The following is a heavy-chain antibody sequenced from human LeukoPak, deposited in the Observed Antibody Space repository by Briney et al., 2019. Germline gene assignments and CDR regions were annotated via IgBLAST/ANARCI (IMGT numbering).Heavy chain of an antibody. CDR2: IHTSGKT. CDR3: VRGGSAAAAVFDY. CDR1: GGSISGYY. J-gene: IGHJ4*02. V-gene: IGHV4-4*07. D-gene: IGHD6-13*01. Sequence: PSETLSLTCTASGGSISGYYWSWLRQRAGEGLEWVGHIHTSGKTNYNLSLKSRVSMSVDTSKNQFSLKLTSVTAADTAVYYCVRGGSAAAAVFDYWGQGTLVTVSS.